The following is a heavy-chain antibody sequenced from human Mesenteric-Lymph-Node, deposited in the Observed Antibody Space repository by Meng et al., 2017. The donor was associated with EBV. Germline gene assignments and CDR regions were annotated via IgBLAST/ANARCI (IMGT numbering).Heavy chain of an antibody. CDR3: AKWVDVQGYSPFDY. J-gene: IGHJ4*02. V-gene: IGHV3-23*01. CDR2: VAGGGDTT. Sequence: EVQLLESGGGLVQPGXXXXLSFAASGFTFITYAMSWVRQAPGKGLEWVAAVAGGGDTTYYADSVKGRCTISRDNSQNTLSLQMNSLRAEDTALYVCAKWVDVQGYSPFDYWGQGTLVTVSS. D-gene: IGHD3-10*02. CDR1: GFTFITYA.